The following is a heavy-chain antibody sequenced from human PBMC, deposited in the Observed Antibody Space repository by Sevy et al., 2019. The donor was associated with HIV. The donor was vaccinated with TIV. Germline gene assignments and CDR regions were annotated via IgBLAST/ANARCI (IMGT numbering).Heavy chain of an antibody. CDR1: GLSVSNNY. CDR3: ARKVVSDYGDSYYFDY. CDR2: IYGGGST. Sequence: GGSLRLSCAASGLSVSNNYMSWVRQAPGKGLEWVSVIYGGGSTDYADSVKGRLTIAGDNSKNTLYLQMYSLRAEDTAVYYCARKVVSDYGDSYYFDYWGQGTLVTVSS. V-gene: IGHV3-53*01. J-gene: IGHJ4*02. D-gene: IGHD4-17*01.